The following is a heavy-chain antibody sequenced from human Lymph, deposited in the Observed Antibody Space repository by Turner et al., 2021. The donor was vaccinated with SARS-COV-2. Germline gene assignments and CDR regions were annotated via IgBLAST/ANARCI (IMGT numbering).Heavy chain of an antibody. CDR2: MYPGDSDT. CDR3: ARREWGGSLGHIDY. CDR1: VSSFTTYW. Sequence: EVQLVQSGAEVTTPGESLRLSCSPSVSSFTTYWIGWLRQMPGKGLEWRGIMYPGDSDTRSSQSFQGQVSISADKSISSAYLQWSSLKASDTDMYDWARREWGGSLGHIDYWGQGTLVTVSS. D-gene: IGHD3-3*01. J-gene: IGHJ4*02. V-gene: IGHV5-51*01.